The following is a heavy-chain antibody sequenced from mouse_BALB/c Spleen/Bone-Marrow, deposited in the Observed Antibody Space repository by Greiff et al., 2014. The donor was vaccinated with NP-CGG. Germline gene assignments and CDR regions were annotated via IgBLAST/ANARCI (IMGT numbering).Heavy chain of an antibody. J-gene: IGHJ4*01. D-gene: IGHD2-14*01. CDR1: GYAFSSYW. Sequence: VNLVESGAELVRPGSSVKISCKASGYAFSSYWMNWVKQRPGQGLEWIGQIYPGDGDTNYNGNFKDKATLTVDRSSSTAFMQLSSLTSEDSAVYFCARWYRDPHFAMDYWGPGTSVTASS. V-gene: IGHV1-80*01. CDR3: ARWYRDPHFAMDY. CDR2: IYPGDGDT.